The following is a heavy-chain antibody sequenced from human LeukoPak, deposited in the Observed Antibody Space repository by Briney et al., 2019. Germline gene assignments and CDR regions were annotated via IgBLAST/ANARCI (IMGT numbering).Heavy chain of an antibody. V-gene: IGHV3-21*05. CDR2: INHDGNDI. CDR1: GFTFSTHS. J-gene: IGHJ3*02. D-gene: IGHD1-1*01. CDR3: AGDGTGVLPGDAFDI. Sequence: GGSLRLSCAASGFTFSTHSMNWVRQTPGKGLEWVSYINHDGNDIYYGESVKGRFTISRDNAKNSLYLQMHTLGAEDTAVYYCAGDGTGVLPGDAFDIWSQGTMVTVSS.